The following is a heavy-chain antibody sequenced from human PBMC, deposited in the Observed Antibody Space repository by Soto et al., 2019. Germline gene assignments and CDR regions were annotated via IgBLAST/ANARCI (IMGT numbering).Heavy chain of an antibody. CDR2: IYFRGNT. V-gene: IGHV4-31*03. CDR3: AREGGSYDSGGYLIRGAFDI. CDR1: GDSISRIDYY. Sequence: SETLSLTCSVSGDSISRIDYYWTWIRQHPEEGLEWIGNIYFRGNTYYSPSLESRLTISVDTSKNQFSLKLTSVTAADTAVYYCAREGGSYDSGGYLIRGAFDIWGQGTMVTVSS. D-gene: IGHD3-22*01. J-gene: IGHJ3*02.